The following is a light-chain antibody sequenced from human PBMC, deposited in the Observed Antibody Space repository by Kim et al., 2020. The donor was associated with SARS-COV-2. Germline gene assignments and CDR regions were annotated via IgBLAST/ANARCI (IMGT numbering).Light chain of an antibody. J-gene: IGKJ1*01. Sequence: AAVGDRVTITCRASQDISSYLAWFQLKPGKAPKRLIYAASALQPGVPSRFSGSGSGTDFTLTVTSLQPEDVATYYCQKCDSAPWTFGQGTKVDIK. V-gene: IGKV1-27*01. CDR3: QKCDSAPWT. CDR1: QDISSY. CDR2: AAS.